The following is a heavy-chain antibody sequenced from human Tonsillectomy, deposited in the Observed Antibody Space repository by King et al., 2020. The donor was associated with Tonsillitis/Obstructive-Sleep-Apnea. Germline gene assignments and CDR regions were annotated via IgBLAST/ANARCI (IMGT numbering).Heavy chain of an antibody. J-gene: IGHJ4*02. CDR1: GGPISSGSYY. CDR2: IYHSGST. V-gene: IGHV4-39*01. Sequence: QLQESGPGLVKPSETLSLTCTVFGGPISSGSYYWGWIRQPPGKGLEWIGSIYHSGSTYYNPSLQSRVTISVETSKNQFSLKLSSVTAADTAVYYCARQVDLEWLLYFDNWGQGTLVTVSS. CDR3: ARQVDLEWLLYFDN. D-gene: IGHD3-3*01.